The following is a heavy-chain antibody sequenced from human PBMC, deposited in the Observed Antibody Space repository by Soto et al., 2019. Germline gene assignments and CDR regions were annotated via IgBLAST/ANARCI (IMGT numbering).Heavy chain of an antibody. CDR3: AREGPVGATAVDI. J-gene: IGHJ3*02. V-gene: IGHV1-18*01. Sequence: ASVKVSCKASGYTFTSYGISWVRQAPGQGLEWMGWISADNGNTNYAQKLQGRVTMTTGTSTSTAYMELRSLRSDDTGGDYWAREGPVGATAVDIWGQGTMVTGSS. CDR2: ISADNGNT. CDR1: GYTFTSYG. D-gene: IGHD1-26*01.